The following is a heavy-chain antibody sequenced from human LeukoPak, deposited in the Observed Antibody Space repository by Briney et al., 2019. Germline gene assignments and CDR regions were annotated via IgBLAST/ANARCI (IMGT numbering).Heavy chain of an antibody. D-gene: IGHD3-10*01. CDR3: ARDLYYYGSGSYYNKFDY. CDR2: INPIFGTA. V-gene: IGHV1-69*13. Sequence: SVKVSCKASGGTFSSYAISWVRQAPGQGLEWMGGINPIFGTANYAQKFQGRVTITADESTSTAYMELSSLRSEDTAVYYCARDLYYYGSGSYYNKFDYWGQGTLVTVSS. J-gene: IGHJ4*02. CDR1: GGTFSSYA.